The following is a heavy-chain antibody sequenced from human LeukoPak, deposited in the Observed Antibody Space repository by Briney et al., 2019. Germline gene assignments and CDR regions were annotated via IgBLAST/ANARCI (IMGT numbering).Heavy chain of an antibody. D-gene: IGHD2-2*01. CDR1: DGSFSGYY. V-gene: IGHV4-34*01. CDR3: ASSSVGYCSSTRCSATPFDY. Sequence: SETLSLTCAVYDGSFSGYYWSWIRQPPGKGLEWSGEINHSGSTSANPSLKRRVTISVDTSKKQFSLTLSSVTAADTAVYYCASSSVGYCSSTRCSATPFDYWGQGTLVTVSS. CDR2: INHSGST. J-gene: IGHJ4*02.